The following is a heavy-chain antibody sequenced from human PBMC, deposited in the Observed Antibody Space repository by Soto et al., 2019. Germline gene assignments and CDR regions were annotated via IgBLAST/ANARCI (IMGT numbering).Heavy chain of an antibody. CDR1: GGSISSSSYY. J-gene: IGHJ4*02. CDR3: ARQTGRGWSFDY. CDR2: IYYSGST. D-gene: IGHD6-19*01. V-gene: IGHV4-39*01. Sequence: SETLSLTCTVSGGSISSSSYYWGWIRQPPGKGLEWIGSIYYSGSTYYNPSLKSRVTISVDTSKNQFSLKLSSVTAADTAVYYCARQTGRGWSFDYWGQGTLVTVSS.